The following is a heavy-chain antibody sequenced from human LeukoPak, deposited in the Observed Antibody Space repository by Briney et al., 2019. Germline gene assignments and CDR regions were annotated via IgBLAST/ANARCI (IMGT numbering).Heavy chain of an antibody. Sequence: GGSLRLPCTVSGFTLSSYEMTWIRQAPGRGLEWVSSIEYSETSTHYADSVKGRFTISRDNSKNTLYLQLNSLSDEDTAVYFCTRNSGWYGISWGQGTLVTVSS. J-gene: IGHJ4*02. CDR1: GFTLSSYE. V-gene: IGHV3-23*01. CDR3: TRNSGWYGIS. CDR2: IEYSETST. D-gene: IGHD6-19*01.